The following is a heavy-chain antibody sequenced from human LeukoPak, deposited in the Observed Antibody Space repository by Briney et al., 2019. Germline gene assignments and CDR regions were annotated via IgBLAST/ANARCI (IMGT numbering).Heavy chain of an antibody. CDR1: GFTFSNYW. D-gene: IGHD6-13*01. V-gene: IGHV3-74*01. J-gene: IGHJ4*02. CDR3: ATILAGGSRMFDY. CDR2: INDDGGNT. Sequence: GGSLRLSCAASGFTFSNYWMHWVRQAPGKGLVWVSRINDDGGNTAYADSVKGRFTISRDNTKNTLYLQMNSLRAEDTAVYYCATILAGGSRMFDYWGQGTLVTVSS.